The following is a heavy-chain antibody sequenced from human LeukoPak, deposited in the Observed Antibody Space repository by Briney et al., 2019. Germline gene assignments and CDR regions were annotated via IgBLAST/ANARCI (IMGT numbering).Heavy chain of an antibody. CDR1: GYTFTSYG. J-gene: IGHJ6*02. D-gene: IGHD5-18*01. CDR2: ISAYNGNT. CDR3: ARDRDTTMGTAYYYYYGMDV. V-gene: IGHV1-18*01. Sequence: GASVKVSCKASGYTFTSYGISWVRQAPGQGLKWMGWISAYNGNTNSAQKLQGRVTMTTDTSTSTAYMELRSLRSDDTAVYYCARDRDTTMGTAYYYYYGMDVWGQGTTVTVSS.